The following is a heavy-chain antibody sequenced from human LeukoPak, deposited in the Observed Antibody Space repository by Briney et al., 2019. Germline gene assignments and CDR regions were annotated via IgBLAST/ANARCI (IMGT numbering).Heavy chain of an antibody. D-gene: IGHD3-22*01. Sequence: GRSLRLSCAASGFTFDDYAMPWVRQAPGKGLEWVSGISWNSGSIGYADSVKGRFTISRDNAKNSLYLQMNSLRAEDMALYYCAKDLDGGGAIYDSSGFDYWGQGTLVTVS. V-gene: IGHV3-9*03. CDR1: GFTFDDYA. CDR3: AKDLDGGGAIYDSSGFDY. CDR2: ISWNSGSI. J-gene: IGHJ4*02.